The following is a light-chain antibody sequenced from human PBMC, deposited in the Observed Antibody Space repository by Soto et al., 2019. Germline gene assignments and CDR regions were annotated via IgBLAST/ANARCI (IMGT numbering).Light chain of an antibody. V-gene: IGKV3-11*01. Sequence: DIVLTQSPATLSFSRGDGATLSCRASQSVGSSLAWYRHYPGQCPRLLIDVAAYTASGTPARISGSGSGTEFTRAVGALEPEDCAVYYGQHRSSLPRTFGRGTKLDVK. CDR3: QHRSSLPRT. CDR1: QSVGSS. CDR2: VAA. J-gene: IGKJ1*01.